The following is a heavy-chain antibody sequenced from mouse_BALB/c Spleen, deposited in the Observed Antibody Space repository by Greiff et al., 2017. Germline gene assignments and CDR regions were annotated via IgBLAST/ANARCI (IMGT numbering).Heavy chain of an antibody. J-gene: IGHJ3*01. CDR3: ARGLYYYGSSFAY. D-gene: IGHD1-1*01. CDR2: ISYDGSN. V-gene: IGHV3-6*02. CDR1: GYSITSGYY. Sequence: EVKLVESGPGLVKPSQSLSLTCSFTGYSITSGYYWNWIRQFPGNKLEWMGYISYDGSNNYNPSLKNRISITRDTSKNQFFLKLNSVTTEDTATYYCARGLYYYGSSFAYWGQGTLVTVSA.